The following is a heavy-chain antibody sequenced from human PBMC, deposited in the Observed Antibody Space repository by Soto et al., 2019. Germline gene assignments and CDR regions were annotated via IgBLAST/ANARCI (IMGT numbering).Heavy chain of an antibody. D-gene: IGHD6-19*01. V-gene: IGHV1-46*01. CDR2: INPSGGST. Sequence: ASVKVSCKASGYTFTSYYMHWVRQAPGQGLEWMGIINPSGGSTSYAQKFQGRVTMTRDTSTSTVYMELGSLRSEDTAVYYCARDLEAGAAIGYWGQGTLVTVSS. J-gene: IGHJ4*02. CDR1: GYTFTSYY. CDR3: ARDLEAGAAIGY.